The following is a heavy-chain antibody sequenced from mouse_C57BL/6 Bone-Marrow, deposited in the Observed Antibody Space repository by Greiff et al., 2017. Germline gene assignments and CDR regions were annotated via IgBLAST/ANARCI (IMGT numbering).Heavy chain of an antibody. J-gene: IGHJ1*03. CDR1: GYTFTSYD. V-gene: IGHV1-85*01. D-gene: IGHD1-1*01. CDR2: IYPRDGST. CDR3: AKLEFDGSSGDWYCDV. Sequence: VKLMESGPELVKPGASVKLSCKASGYTFTSYDINWVKQRPGQGLEWIGWIYPRDGSTKYNEKFKGKATLTVDTSSSTAYMELHSLTSEDSAVYFGAKLEFDGSSGDWYCDVWGTGTRVTVSS.